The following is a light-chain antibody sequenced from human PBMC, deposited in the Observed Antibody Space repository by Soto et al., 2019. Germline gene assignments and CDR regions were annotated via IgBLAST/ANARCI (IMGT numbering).Light chain of an antibody. CDR2: DAS. CDR3: QYCDYPPI. J-gene: IGKJ3*01. Sequence: DIQMTQSPSSLSASVGDRVTITCQASQNITSYLNWYQQKPGKAPKLLIYDASILEGGVPSRFSGSGSGTDFPSTISSLHPEDVATYYYQYCDYPPIFGPGTKVDFK. V-gene: IGKV1-33*01. CDR1: QNITSY.